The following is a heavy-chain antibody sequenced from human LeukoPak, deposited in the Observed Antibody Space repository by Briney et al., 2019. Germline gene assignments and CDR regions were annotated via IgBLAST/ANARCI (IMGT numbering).Heavy chain of an antibody. CDR3: AREYCSSTSCYPWFDP. V-gene: IGHV1-2*02. CDR1: GYTFTGYY. Sequence: GASVKVSCKASGYTFTGYYMHWVRQAPGQGLEWMGWINPNSGGTNYAQKFQGRVTMTRDTSISTAYMELSRLRSDDTAVYYCAREYCSSTSCYPWFDPWGQGTLVTVSS. CDR2: INPNSGGT. J-gene: IGHJ5*02. D-gene: IGHD2-2*01.